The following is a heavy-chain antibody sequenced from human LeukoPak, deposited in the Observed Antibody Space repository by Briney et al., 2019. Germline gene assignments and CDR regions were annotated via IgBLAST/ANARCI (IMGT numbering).Heavy chain of an antibody. CDR2: ISGSGGST. J-gene: IGHJ4*02. CDR1: GFTFSSYA. Sequence: GGSLRLSCAASGFTFSSYAMSWVRQAPGKGLEWVSAISGSGGSTYYADSVKGRFTISRDNSKNTLYLQMNSLRAEDTALYYCAKGYYDSSGYNYFDYWGQGTLVTVSS. V-gene: IGHV3-23*01. CDR3: AKGYYDSSGYNYFDY. D-gene: IGHD3-22*01.